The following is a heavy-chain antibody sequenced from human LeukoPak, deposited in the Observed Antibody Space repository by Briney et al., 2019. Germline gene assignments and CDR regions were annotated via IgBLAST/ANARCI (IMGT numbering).Heavy chain of an antibody. J-gene: IGHJ4*02. CDR3: ATGYSSTWYYFDY. V-gene: IGHV4-59*01. CDR2: IYHSGST. CDR1: GDSISSYY. Sequence: SETLSLTCTVSGDSISSYYWSWIRQPPGKGLEWIGYIYHSGSTNYNPSLKSRVTISTDTSKDQFSLKLASVTAADTAVYYCATGYSSTWYYFDYWGQGTLVTVSS. D-gene: IGHD6-13*01.